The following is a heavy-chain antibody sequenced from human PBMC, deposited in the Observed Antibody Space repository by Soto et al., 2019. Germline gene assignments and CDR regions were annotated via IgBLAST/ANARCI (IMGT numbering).Heavy chain of an antibody. CDR2: IGTAGDT. Sequence: GSLRLSCAASGFTFSSYDMHWVRQATGKGLEWVSAIGTAGDTYYPGSVKGRFTISRENAKNSLYLQMNSLRAGDTAVYYCARGAYYYDSSGYYRFDPWGQGTLVTVSS. V-gene: IGHV3-13*04. J-gene: IGHJ5*02. D-gene: IGHD3-22*01. CDR1: GFTFSSYD. CDR3: ARGAYYYDSSGYYRFDP.